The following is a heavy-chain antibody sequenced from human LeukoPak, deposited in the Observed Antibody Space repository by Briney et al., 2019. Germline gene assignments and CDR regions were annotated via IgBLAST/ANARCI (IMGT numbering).Heavy chain of an antibody. CDR3: ARDGTGSGSYPSLY. J-gene: IGHJ4*02. Sequence: ASVKVSCKASGYTFTGYYMHWVRQAPGQGLEWMGWINPNSGGTNYAQKFQGRVTMTRDTSISTAYMELSRLRSDDTAVYYCARDGTGSGSYPSLYWGQGTLVTVSS. CDR1: GYTFTGYY. D-gene: IGHD1-26*01. V-gene: IGHV1-2*02. CDR2: INPNSGGT.